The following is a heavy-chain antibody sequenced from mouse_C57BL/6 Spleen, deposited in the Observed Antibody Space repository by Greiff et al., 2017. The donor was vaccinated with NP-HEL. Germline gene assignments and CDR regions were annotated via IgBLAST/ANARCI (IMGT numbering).Heavy chain of an antibody. V-gene: IGHV1-54*01. CDR1: GYAFTNYL. J-gene: IGHJ1*03. CDR2: INPGSGGT. Sequence: VQLQQSGAELVRPGTSVKVSCKASGYAFTNYLIEWVKQRPGQGLEWIGAINPGSGGTNYNEKFKGKATLTADKSSSTAYMQLSSLTSEDSAVYFCARRGSTTVVADWYFDVWGTGTTVTVSS. D-gene: IGHD1-1*01. CDR3: ARRGSTTVVADWYFDV.